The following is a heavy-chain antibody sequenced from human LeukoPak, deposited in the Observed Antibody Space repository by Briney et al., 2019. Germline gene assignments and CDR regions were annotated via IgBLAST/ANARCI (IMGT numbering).Heavy chain of an antibody. D-gene: IGHD2-21*02. J-gene: IGHJ4*02. CDR3: ARGHPLLDY. CDR2: INRSGST. CDR1: GGSFSGYY. V-gene: IGHV4-34*01. Sequence: SETLSLTCAVYGGSFSGYYWSLIRQPPGKGLEWIGEINRSGSTNYNPSLKSRVTISVDTSKNQFSLKLSSVTAADTAVYYCARGHPLLDYWGQGTLVAVSS.